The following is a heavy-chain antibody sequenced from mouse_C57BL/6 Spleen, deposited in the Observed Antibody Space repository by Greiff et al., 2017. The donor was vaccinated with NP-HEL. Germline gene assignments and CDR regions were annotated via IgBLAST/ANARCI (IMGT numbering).Heavy chain of an antibody. V-gene: IGHV1-82*01. D-gene: IGHD1-1*01. J-gene: IGHJ1*03. CDR3: ARLGYYGSSHWYFDV. CDR2: IYPGDGDT. CDR1: GYAFSSSW. Sequence: QVHVKQSGPELVKPGASVKISCKASGYAFSSSWMNWVKQRPGKGLEWIGRIYPGDGDTNYNGKFKGKATLTADKSSSTAYMQLSSLTSEDSAVYFCARLGYYGSSHWYFDVWGTGTTVTVSS.